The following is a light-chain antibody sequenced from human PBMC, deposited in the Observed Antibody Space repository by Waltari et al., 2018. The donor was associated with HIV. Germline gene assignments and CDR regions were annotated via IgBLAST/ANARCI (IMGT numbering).Light chain of an antibody. CDR2: KNT. CDR3: LSADSSGTYV. V-gene: IGLV3-25*03. Sequence: SSEFTQPPPVSVSPGQPARITCSGDASPKPYTPWFQQKPGQAPLVVIHKNTERPSGIPERFSASRSGTTVTLTISGVQTDDEADYYCLSADSSGTYVFGPGTTVTVL. CDR1: ASPKPY. J-gene: IGLJ1*01.